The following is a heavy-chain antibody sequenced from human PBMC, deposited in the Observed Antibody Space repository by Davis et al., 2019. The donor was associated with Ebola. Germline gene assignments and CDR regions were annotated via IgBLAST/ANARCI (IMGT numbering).Heavy chain of an antibody. CDR3: ARDYVY. D-gene: IGHD1-14*01. V-gene: IGHV4-59*12. Sequence: GSLRLSCTVSGGSISSYYWSWIRQPPGKGLEWIGYIYYSGSTYYSPSLKRRVTISADTSKNQFSLRLSSVTAADTAIYYCARDYVYWGQGTLVAVSS. J-gene: IGHJ4*02. CDR1: GGSISSYY. CDR2: IYYSGST.